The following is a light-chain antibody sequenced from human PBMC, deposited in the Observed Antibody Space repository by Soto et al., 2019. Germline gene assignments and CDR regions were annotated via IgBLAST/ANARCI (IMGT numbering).Light chain of an antibody. CDR3: QQYNNWHPWT. V-gene: IGKV3-15*01. CDR1: MSVISS. Sequence: EIVMTQSPATLSVSPGTRATLSCRASMSVISSLAWYQQKPGQAPTLLIFGASTRATGIPARFSGSGSGTEFTLTISSLQSEDFAVYYCQQYNNWHPWTFGQGTKVDIK. CDR2: GAS. J-gene: IGKJ1*01.